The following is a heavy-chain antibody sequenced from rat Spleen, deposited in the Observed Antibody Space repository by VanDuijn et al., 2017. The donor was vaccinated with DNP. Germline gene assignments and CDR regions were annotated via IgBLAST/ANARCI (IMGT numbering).Heavy chain of an antibody. Sequence: EVQLVESGGGLVQPGRSLKLSCVASGFTFNDYAMAWVRQAPKKGLEWVATISTGGGNTYYRDSVKGRFTISRDNAKSTLYLQMDSLRSEETATYYCARGSSSIYWYFDFWGPGTMVTVSS. CDR1: GFTFNDYA. J-gene: IGHJ1*01. V-gene: IGHV5S11*01. CDR2: ISTGGGNT. CDR3: ARGSSSIYWYFDF. D-gene: IGHD1-2*01.